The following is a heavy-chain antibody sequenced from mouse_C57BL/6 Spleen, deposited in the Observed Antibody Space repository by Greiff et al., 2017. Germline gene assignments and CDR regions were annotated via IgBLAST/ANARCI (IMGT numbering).Heavy chain of an antibody. Sequence: LVESGAELVRPGASVTLSCKASGYTFTDYEMHWVKQTPVHGLEWIGAIDPETGGTAYNQKFKGKAILTADKSSSTAYMELRSLTSEDSAVYYCTRTTVENAMDYWGQGTSVTVSS. CDR1: GYTFTDYE. V-gene: IGHV1-15*01. CDR3: TRTTVENAMDY. CDR2: IDPETGGT. J-gene: IGHJ4*01. D-gene: IGHD1-1*01.